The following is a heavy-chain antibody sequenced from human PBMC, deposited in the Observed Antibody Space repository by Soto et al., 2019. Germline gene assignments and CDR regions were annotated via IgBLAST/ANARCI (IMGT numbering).Heavy chain of an antibody. Sequence: GGSLRLSCAASGFTFSNAWMNWVRQAPGKGLEWVGRIKSKTDGGTTDYAAPVKGRFTISRDDSKNTLYLQMNSLKTEDTAVYYCTTDGDVWGSYRTFDYWGQGTLVTVSS. CDR3: TTDGDVWGSYRTFDY. J-gene: IGHJ4*02. V-gene: IGHV3-15*07. D-gene: IGHD3-16*02. CDR1: GFTFSNAW. CDR2: IKSKTDGGTT.